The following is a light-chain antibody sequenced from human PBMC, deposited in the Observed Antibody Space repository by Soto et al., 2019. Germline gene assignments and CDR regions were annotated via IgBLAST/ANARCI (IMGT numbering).Light chain of an antibody. CDR1: QSIGRS. Sequence: DIQMTQSPSSLSASVGDRVTLTCRASQSIGRSLNWYQQKPGKAPRLLIYRASNLQSGVPSRFSGSGSGTDFTLAINSLQPEDFATYWCQQTSSTPLSFGGGTKVDIK. V-gene: IGKV1-39*01. J-gene: IGKJ4*01. CDR3: QQTSSTPLS. CDR2: RAS.